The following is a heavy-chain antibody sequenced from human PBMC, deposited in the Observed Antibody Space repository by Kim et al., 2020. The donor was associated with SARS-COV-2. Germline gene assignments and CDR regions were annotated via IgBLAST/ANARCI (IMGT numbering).Heavy chain of an antibody. V-gene: IGHV5-51*04. Sequence: YSPPIKGQVPISADKPTPTAYLQWSSLKASDTAMYYCARSAGPYDYYFDYWGQGTLVTVSS. J-gene: IGHJ4*02. D-gene: IGHD3-16*01. CDR3: ARSAGPYDYYFDY.